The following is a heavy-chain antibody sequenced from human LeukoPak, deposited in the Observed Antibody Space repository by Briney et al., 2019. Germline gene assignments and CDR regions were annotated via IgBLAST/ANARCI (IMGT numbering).Heavy chain of an antibody. D-gene: IGHD2-15*01. CDR1: GGTFTSYA. CDR3: ARDWGVVVVAATGNWFDP. CDR2: IIPIFGIA. Sequence: ASVKVSCKASGGTFTSYAISWVRQAPGQGLEWMGRIIPIFGIANYAQKFQGRVTITADTSTSTDYMELSSLRSEDTAVYYCARDWGVVVVAATGNWFDPWGQGTLVTVSS. J-gene: IGHJ5*02. V-gene: IGHV1-69*04.